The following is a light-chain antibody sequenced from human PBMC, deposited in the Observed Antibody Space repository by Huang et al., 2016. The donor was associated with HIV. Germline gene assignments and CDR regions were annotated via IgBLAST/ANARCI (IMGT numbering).Light chain of an antibody. CDR1: QSLTHRDGKTY. J-gene: IGKJ1*01. Sequence: DVVLTQSPLSLPVTLGQPASISCRSSQSLTHRDGKTYWNWFNQRPGQAPRRLMYQVSHRDSGVPDRFSGSGSGTDFTLKISRVEAEDVGVYYCMQGTHWPPWTFGQGTKVEIK. CDR3: MQGTHWPPWT. V-gene: IGKV2-30*02. CDR2: QVS.